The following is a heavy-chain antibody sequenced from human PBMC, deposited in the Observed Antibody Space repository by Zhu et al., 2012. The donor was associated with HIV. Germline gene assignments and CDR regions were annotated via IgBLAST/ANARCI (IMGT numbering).Heavy chain of an antibody. CDR3: ARGVGWTQDS. Sequence: QVQLQQWGAGLLKPSETLSLTCAVYGGALSGYHLTWIRQSPGKGLEWIGEIDHSGTTNYNTSVKSRVTISVDTSKRQFSLRLRSMTAADSGVYYCARGVGWTQDSWGQGTLVTVSS. V-gene: IGHV4-34*02. J-gene: IGHJ5*01. D-gene: IGHD2-15*01. CDR2: IDHSGTT. CDR1: GGALSGYH.